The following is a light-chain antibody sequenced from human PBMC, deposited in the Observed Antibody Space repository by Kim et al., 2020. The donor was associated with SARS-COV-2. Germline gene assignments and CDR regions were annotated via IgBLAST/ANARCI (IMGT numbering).Light chain of an antibody. J-gene: IGKJ2*01. CDR2: GVS. CDR1: QSVSNSY. Sequence: EIVLTQSPDTLSLSPGERATLSCRASQSVSNSYLDWYQQKPGQAPRLLIYGVSSRATGIPDRFSGSGSGTDFTLTISRLEPEDFAVYYCQHYGSSPGMYTFGQGTKLEI. V-gene: IGKV3-20*01. CDR3: QHYGSSPGMYT.